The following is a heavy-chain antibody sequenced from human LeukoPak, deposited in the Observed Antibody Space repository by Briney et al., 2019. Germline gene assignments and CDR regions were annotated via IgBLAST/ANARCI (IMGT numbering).Heavy chain of an antibody. Sequence: GGSLRLSCAASGFTFSSYGMHWVRQAPGKGLEWVAVISYDGSNKYYADSVKGRFTISRDNSKNTLYLQMNSLRAEDTAVYYCARISTLYGAYYYYYYGMDVWGQGTTVTVSS. CDR1: GFTFSSYG. V-gene: IGHV3-30*03. CDR3: ARISTLYGAYYYYYYGMDV. J-gene: IGHJ6*02. D-gene: IGHD2-2*02. CDR2: ISYDGSNK.